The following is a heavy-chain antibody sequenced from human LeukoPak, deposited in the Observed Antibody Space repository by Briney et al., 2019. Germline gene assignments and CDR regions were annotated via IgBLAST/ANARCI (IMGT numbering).Heavy chain of an antibody. D-gene: IGHD6-13*01. Sequence: GGSLRLSCAASGFSFRSAWMNWVRQAPGKGREWLGRIKKKTDGATTDYAAPVNGRFTISRDDAQSTLYLQMNSLRTEDTAVYYCATEPGGIGLFDGYWGQGALVTVSS. J-gene: IGHJ4*02. CDR3: ATEPGGIGLFDGY. CDR2: IKKKTDGATT. V-gene: IGHV3-15*01. CDR1: GFSFRSAW.